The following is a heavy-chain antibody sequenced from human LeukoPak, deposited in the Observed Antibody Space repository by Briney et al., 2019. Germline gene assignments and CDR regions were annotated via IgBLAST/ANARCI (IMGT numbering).Heavy chain of an antibody. CDR1: GYTFTRYY. D-gene: IGHD1-7*01. Sequence: ASVKVSCKASGYTFTRYYMHWVRQAPGQGLEWMGWINPNSGGTNYAQKFQGRVTMTRDTSISTAYMELSRLRSDDTAVYYCARPLSSITGTTSSFDYWGQGTLVTVSS. CDR3: ARPLSSITGTTSSFDY. J-gene: IGHJ4*02. CDR2: INPNSGGT. V-gene: IGHV1-2*02.